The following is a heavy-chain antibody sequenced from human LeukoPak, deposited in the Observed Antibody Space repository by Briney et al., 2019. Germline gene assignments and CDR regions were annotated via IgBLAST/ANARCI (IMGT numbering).Heavy chain of an antibody. V-gene: IGHV3-7*01. J-gene: IGHJ4*02. CDR3: ARDERYCSGGSCYSSEGDRYP. Sequence: PGGSLRLSCAASGFTFSNYWMNWVRQAPGNGLEWVANIKQDGGEKYYVDAVKGRFTISRDNANNLLYLQMNSLRAEDTAVYYCARDERYCSGGSCYSSEGDRYPWGQGTLVTVSS. CDR1: GFTFSNYW. D-gene: IGHD2-15*01. CDR2: IKQDGGEK.